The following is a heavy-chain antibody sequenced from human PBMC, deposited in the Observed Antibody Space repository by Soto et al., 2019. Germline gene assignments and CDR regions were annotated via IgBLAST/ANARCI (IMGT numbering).Heavy chain of an antibody. CDR3: ARTTHFPQYYDYGGGSYRRPYYFDY. D-gene: IGHD3-16*02. Sequence: GESLKISCKGSGYSFTSYWIGWVRQMPGKGLEWMGIIYPGDSDTRYSPSFQGQVTISADKSISTAYLQWSSLKASDTAMYYCARTTHFPQYYDYGGGSYRRPYYFDYWGQGTLVTVSS. J-gene: IGHJ4*02. CDR1: GYSFTSYW. V-gene: IGHV5-51*01. CDR2: IYPGDSDT.